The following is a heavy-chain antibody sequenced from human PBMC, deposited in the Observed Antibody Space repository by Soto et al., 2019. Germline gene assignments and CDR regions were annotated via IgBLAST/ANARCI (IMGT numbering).Heavy chain of an antibody. J-gene: IGHJ4*02. V-gene: IGHV3-15*07. CDR1: GFTFSNAW. CDR3: TTEGYYGSGSYY. D-gene: IGHD3-10*01. CDR2: IKSKTDSGTT. Sequence: GGSLRLSCAASGFTFSNAWMNWVRQAAGKGLEWVNRIKSKTDSGTTDYTAHVKDRLTISRDDSKNTLYLQMNSLKTEDTAVYYCTTEGYYGSGSYYWGQGT.